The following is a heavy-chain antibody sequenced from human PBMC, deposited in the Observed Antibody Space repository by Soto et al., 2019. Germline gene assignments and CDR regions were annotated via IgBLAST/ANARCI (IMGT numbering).Heavy chain of an antibody. D-gene: IGHD3-10*01. J-gene: IGHJ6*02. V-gene: IGHV1-2*04. CDR1: GYTFTTYD. CDR2: INPNSGGT. CDR3: ARDPHYYGSGSYYRGFMDYYGMDV. Sequence: ASVKVSCKASGYTFTTYDISWVRQALGQGLEWMGWINPNSGGTNYAQKFQGWVTMTRDTSISTAYMELSRLRSDDTAVYYCARDPHYYGSGSYYRGFMDYYGMDVWG.